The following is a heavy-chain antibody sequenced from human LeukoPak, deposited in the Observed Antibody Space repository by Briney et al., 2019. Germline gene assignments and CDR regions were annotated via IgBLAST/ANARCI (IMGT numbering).Heavy chain of an antibody. J-gene: IGHJ4*02. D-gene: IGHD1-26*01. CDR3: ARSSPGYSGY. Sequence: GGSLRLSCAASGFTFSSYAMHWVRQAPGKGLEWVAVISYDGSNKYYADSVKGRFTIPRDNSKNTLYLQMNSLRAEDTAVYYCARSSPGYSGYWGQGTLVTVSS. CDR1: GFTFSSYA. V-gene: IGHV3-30-3*01. CDR2: ISYDGSNK.